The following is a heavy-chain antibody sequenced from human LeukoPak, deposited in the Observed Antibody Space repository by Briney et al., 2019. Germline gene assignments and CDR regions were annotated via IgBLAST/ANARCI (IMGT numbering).Heavy chain of an antibody. CDR3: ARERTYYYDSSGYYYYDY. D-gene: IGHD3-22*01. J-gene: IGHJ4*02. V-gene: IGHV1-69*04. CDR1: GGTFSSYA. Sequence: SVKVSCKASGGTFSSYAISWVRQAPGQGLEWMGRIIPIPGIANYAQKFQGRVTITADKSTSTAYMELSSLRSEDTAVYYCARERTYYYDSSGYYYYDYWGQGTLVTVSS. CDR2: IIPIPGIA.